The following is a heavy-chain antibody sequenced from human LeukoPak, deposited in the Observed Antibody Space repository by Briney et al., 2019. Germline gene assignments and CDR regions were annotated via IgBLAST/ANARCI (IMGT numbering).Heavy chain of an antibody. V-gene: IGHV3-21*01. CDR3: AREQLLWFGELLPRGWFDP. D-gene: IGHD3-10*01. J-gene: IGHJ5*02. Sequence: GGSLRLSCAASGFTFSSYSMNWVRQAPGKGLEWVSSISSSSSYIYYADSVKGRITISRDNAKNSLYLQMNSLRAEDTAVYYCAREQLLWFGELLPRGWFDPWGQGTLVTVSS. CDR2: ISSSSSYI. CDR1: GFTFSSYS.